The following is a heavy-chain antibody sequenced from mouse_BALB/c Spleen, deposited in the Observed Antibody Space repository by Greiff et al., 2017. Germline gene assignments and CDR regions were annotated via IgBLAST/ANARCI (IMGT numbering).Heavy chain of an antibody. CDR3: NGGDDSAWFAY. Sequence: EVQLHQSGAELVRSGASVKLSCTASGFNIKDYYMHWVKQRPEQGLEWIGWIDPENGDTEYAPKFQGKATMTADTSSNTAYLQLSSLTSEDTAVYYCNGGDDSAWFAYWGQGTLVTVSA. CDR2: IDPENGDT. V-gene: IGHV14-4*02. D-gene: IGHD2-4*01. J-gene: IGHJ3*01. CDR1: GFNIKDYY.